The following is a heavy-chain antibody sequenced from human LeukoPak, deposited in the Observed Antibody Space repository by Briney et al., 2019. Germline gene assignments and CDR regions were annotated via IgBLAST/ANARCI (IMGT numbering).Heavy chain of an antibody. CDR3: ARGSYPDIVVVPAAIVYHYYYYMDV. J-gene: IGHJ6*03. CDR2: IIPIFGTA. CDR1: GGTFSSYA. Sequence: GASVKVSCKASGGTFSSYAISWVRQAPGQGLEWMGGIIPIFGTANYAQKFQGRVTITTDESTSTAYMELSSLRSEDTAVYYCARGSYPDIVVVPAAIVYHYYYYMDVWGKGTTVTVSS. D-gene: IGHD2-2*02. V-gene: IGHV1-69*05.